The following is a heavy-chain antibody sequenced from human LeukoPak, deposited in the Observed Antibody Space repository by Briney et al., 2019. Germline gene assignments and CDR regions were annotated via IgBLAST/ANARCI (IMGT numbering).Heavy chain of an antibody. Sequence: SVKVSCKASGGTFSSYAISWVRQAPEQGLEWMGRIIPIFGIANYAQKFQGRVTITADKSTSTAYMELSSLRSEDTAVYYCATYSGSYWGGNWFDPWGQGTLVTVSS. D-gene: IGHD1-26*01. CDR1: GGTFSSYA. CDR2: IIPIFGIA. J-gene: IGHJ5*02. V-gene: IGHV1-69*04. CDR3: ATYSGSYWGGNWFDP.